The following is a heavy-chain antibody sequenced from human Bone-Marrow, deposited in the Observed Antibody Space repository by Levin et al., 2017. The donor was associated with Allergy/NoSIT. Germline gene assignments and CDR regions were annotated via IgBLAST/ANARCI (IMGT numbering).Heavy chain of an antibody. J-gene: IGHJ6*03. Sequence: GESLKISCAASGFTLSSYGMHWVRQAPGKGLEWVAVIWYDGSNKYYADSVKGRFTISRDNSKNTLYLQMNSLRAEDTAVYYCARGGYSSGWSGYYYYYYMDVWGKGTTVTVSS. CDR2: IWYDGSNK. CDR1: GFTLSSYG. D-gene: IGHD6-19*01. V-gene: IGHV3-33*01. CDR3: ARGGYSSGWSGYYYYYYMDV.